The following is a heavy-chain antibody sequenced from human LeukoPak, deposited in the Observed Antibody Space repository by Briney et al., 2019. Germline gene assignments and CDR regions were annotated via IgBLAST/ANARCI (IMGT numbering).Heavy chain of an antibody. V-gene: IGHV4-34*01. J-gene: IGHJ3*02. CDR1: GGSFSGYY. CDR3: ARDAFDI. CDR2: INHSGST. Sequence: PSETLSLTCAVYGGSFSGYYWNWIRQPPGKGLEWIGEINHSGSTNYNPSLKSRVTISADTSKNQFSLKLSSVTAADTAVYYCARDAFDIWGQGTMVTVSS.